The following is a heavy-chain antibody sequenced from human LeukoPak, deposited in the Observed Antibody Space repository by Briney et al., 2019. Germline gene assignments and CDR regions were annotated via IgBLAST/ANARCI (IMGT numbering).Heavy chain of an antibody. D-gene: IGHD1-26*01. J-gene: IGHJ4*02. V-gene: IGHV4-61*01. CDR1: GGSVSSGSSY. CDR3: ARTDLGRHFDY. CDR2: IYYSGST. Sequence: SETLSLTCTVSGGSVSSGSSYCSWIRQPPGKGLEWIGYIYYSGSTNYSPSLKSRVTISVDTSKDQFSLKLRSVTAADTAVYYCARTDLGRHFDYWGQGTLVTVSS.